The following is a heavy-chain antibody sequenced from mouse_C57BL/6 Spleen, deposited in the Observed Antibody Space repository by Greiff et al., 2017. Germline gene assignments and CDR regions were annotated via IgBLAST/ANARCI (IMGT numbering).Heavy chain of an antibody. D-gene: IGHD2-1*01. J-gene: IGHJ4*01. CDR2: ISSGSSTI. CDR1: GFTFSDYG. V-gene: IGHV5-17*01. CDR3: AKAPLYYGNSMDY. Sequence: EVMLVESGGGLVKPGGSLKLSCAASGFTFSDYGMHWVRQAPEKGLEWVAYISSGSSTIYYADTVKGRFTISRDNAKNTLFLQMTSLRSEDTAMYYCAKAPLYYGNSMDYWGQGTSVTVSS.